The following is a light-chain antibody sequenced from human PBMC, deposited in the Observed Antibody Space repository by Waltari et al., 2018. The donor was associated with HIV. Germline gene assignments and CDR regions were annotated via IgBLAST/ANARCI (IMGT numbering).Light chain of an antibody. CDR3: QSYDSSLSSYV. J-gene: IGLJ1*01. CDR1: SSNIAGGSA. Sequence: QPVLTQPPSASGAPGPRVTLSCTGSSSNIAGGSAVHWYQQLPGIAPKLLIYAATNRHSGVPDRFSGSKSGTSASLAITGLQAEDEADYYCQSYDSSLSSYVFASGTRVTVL. CDR2: AAT. V-gene: IGLV1-40*01.